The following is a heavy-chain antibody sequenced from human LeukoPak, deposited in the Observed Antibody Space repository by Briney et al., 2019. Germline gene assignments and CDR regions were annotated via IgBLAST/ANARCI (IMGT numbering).Heavy chain of an antibody. CDR2: ISAYNGNT. Sequence: ASVKVSCKASGYTFTSYGISWVRQAPGQGLEWMGWISAYNGNTNYAQKLQGRVTMTTDTSTSTAYMELRSLRSDDTAVYYCARAGYCSSTSCYRYYYYYYYMDVWGKGTTVTVSS. J-gene: IGHJ6*03. V-gene: IGHV1-18*01. CDR1: GYTFTSYG. D-gene: IGHD2-2*01. CDR3: ARAGYCSSTSCYRYYYYYYYMDV.